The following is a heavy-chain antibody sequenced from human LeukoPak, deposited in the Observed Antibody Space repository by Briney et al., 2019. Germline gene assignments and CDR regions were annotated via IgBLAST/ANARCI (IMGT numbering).Heavy chain of an antibody. J-gene: IGHJ6*03. CDR3: ARFYYYMDV. CDR1: GGSISIGSYY. V-gene: IGHV4-61*02. CDR2: IYTSGST. Sequence: SETLSLTCTVSGGSISIGSYYWSWIRQPAGKGLEWIGRIYTSGSTNYNPSLKSRVTISVDTSKNQFSLKLSSVTAADTAVYYCARFYYYMDVWGKGTTVTVSS.